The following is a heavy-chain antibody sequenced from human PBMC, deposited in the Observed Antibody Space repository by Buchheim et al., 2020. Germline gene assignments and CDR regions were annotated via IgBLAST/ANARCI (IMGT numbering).Heavy chain of an antibody. Sequence: QVQLQESGPGLVKPSQTLSLTCTVSGGSISSGDYYWSWIRQPPGKGLEWIGYIYYSGSTYYNPSFKSRVTISVDTSKNQFSLKLSSVTAADTAVYYCARASKLGDACSGGSCPPPNYFDYWGQGTL. CDR3: ARASKLGDACSGGSCPPPNYFDY. CDR1: GGSISSGDYY. V-gene: IGHV4-30-4*01. J-gene: IGHJ4*02. D-gene: IGHD2-15*01. CDR2: IYYSGST.